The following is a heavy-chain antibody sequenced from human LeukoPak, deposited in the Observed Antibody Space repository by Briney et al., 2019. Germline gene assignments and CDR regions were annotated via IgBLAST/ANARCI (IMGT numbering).Heavy chain of an antibody. J-gene: IGHJ5*02. V-gene: IGHV3-73*01. CDR2: IRSKANNYAT. CDR3: IVFGDSNH. CDR1: GFTFSGSA. Sequence: SGGSLRLSCVVSGFTFSGSAVHWVRQASGKGLEWVGRIRSKANNYATAYAASVKGRFTISRDDSKNTAYLQMNSLRVEDTAVYYCIVFGDSNHWGQGTLVTVSS. D-gene: IGHD4-17*01.